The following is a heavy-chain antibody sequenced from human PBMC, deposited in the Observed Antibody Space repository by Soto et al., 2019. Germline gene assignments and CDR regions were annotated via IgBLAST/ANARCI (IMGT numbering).Heavy chain of an antibody. J-gene: IGHJ4*02. CDR1: GFTFSSYG. Sequence: GGSLRLSCAASGFTFSSYGMHWVRQAPGKGLEWVAVISYDGSNKYYADSVKGRFTISRDNSKNTLYLQMNSLRAEDTAVYYCAKEATAMVISYFDYWGQGTLVTVSS. CDR2: ISYDGSNK. D-gene: IGHD5-18*01. V-gene: IGHV3-30*18. CDR3: AKEATAMVISYFDY.